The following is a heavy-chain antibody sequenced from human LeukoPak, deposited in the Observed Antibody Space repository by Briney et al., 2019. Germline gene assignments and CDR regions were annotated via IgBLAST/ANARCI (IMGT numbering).Heavy chain of an antibody. J-gene: IGHJ5*02. CDR3: ARDNYDFWSGYPINWFDP. V-gene: IGHV3-7*01. CDR2: IKQDGSEK. CDR1: GFTFSSYW. Sequence: PGGSLRLSCAASGFTFSSYWMSWVRQAPGKGLEWVANIKQDGSEKYYVDSVKGRFTISRDNAKNSLYLQMNSLRAEDTAVYYCARDNYDFWSGYPINWFDPWGQGTLVTVSS. D-gene: IGHD3-3*01.